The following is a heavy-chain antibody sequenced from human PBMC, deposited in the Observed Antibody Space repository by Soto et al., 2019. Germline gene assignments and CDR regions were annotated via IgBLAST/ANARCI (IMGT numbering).Heavy chain of an antibody. D-gene: IGHD5-18*01. V-gene: IGHV3-23*01. J-gene: IGHJ4*02. Sequence: RGSLRLSCAASGFTFSSYAMSWVRQAPGKGLEWVSAISGSGGSTYYADSVKGRFTISRDNSKNTLYLQMNSLRAEDTAVYYCAKDPLEIQLWPKYYFDYWGQGTLVTVSS. CDR3: AKDPLEIQLWPKYYFDY. CDR1: GFTFSSYA. CDR2: ISGSGGST.